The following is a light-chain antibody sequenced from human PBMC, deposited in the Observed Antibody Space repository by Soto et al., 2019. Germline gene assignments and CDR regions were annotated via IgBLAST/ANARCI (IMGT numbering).Light chain of an antibody. CDR1: QSISSW. V-gene: IGKV1-5*01. J-gene: IGKJ1*01. CDR2: DAA. CDR3: QQYTSYSWT. Sequence: DIQMTQSPSTLSASLGDRVTITCRASQSISSWLAWYQQKPGKAPKLLLYDAASLDSGGPSRFSGSGSGTEFTLIISSLEPEDFAGYYCQQYTSYSWTFGEGTKVEIK.